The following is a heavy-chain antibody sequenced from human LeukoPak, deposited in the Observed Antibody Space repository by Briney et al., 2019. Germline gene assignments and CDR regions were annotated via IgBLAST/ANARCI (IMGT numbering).Heavy chain of an antibody. Sequence: PSETLSLTCTVSGYSISNGYYWGWIRQPPGKGLEWVGSISHRGSTYHNPSLRSRITISLDRSKQKFSLKLRSVTAADTAVYFCARGAEYYAIWRGYAGYSDYWGQAISVTVSS. J-gene: IGHJ4*02. V-gene: IGHV4-38-2*02. CDR1: GYSISNGYY. CDR2: ISHRGST. CDR3: ARGAEYYAIWRGYAGYSDY. D-gene: IGHD3-3*01.